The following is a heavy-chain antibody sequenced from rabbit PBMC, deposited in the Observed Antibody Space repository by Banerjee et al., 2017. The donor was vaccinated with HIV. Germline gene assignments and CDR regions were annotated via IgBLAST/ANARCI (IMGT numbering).Heavy chain of an antibody. CDR1: GFTLSSYW. Sequence: QEQLLESGGDLVKPEGSLTLTCTASGFTLSSYWIYRVRQAPGKGLEWIACIYAGSSGSTYYASWAKGRFTISKTSSTTVTLQMTSLTAADTATYFCARDEASSSGDYRGIFNLWGPGTLVTVS. V-gene: IGHV1S45*01. CDR3: ARDEASSSGDYRGIFNL. CDR2: IYAGSSGST. D-gene: IGHD1-1*01. J-gene: IGHJ4*01.